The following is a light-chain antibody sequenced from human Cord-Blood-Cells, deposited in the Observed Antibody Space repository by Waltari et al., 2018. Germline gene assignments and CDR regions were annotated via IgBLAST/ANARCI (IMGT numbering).Light chain of an antibody. V-gene: IGLV3-25*02. CDR2: KDS. Sequence: SSALTPPPSVSVSPGQTARITCPGCALPKQYAYWYQQKPGQAPVLVIYKDSERPSGIPERFSGSSSGTTVTLTISGVQAEDEADYYCQSADSSGTYVVFGGGTKLTVL. CDR3: QSADSSGTYVV. CDR1: ALPKQY. J-gene: IGLJ2*01.